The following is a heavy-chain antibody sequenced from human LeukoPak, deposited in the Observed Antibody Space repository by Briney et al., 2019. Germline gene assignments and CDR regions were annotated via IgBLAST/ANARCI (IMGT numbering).Heavy chain of an antibody. Sequence: GASVTVSCKASGYTFTGYYMHWVRQAPGQGLEWMGRINPNSGGTNYAQKFQGRVTMTRDTSISTAYMELSRLRSDDTAVYYCARGGVRYSYGLDAFDIWGQGTMVTVSS. CDR2: INPNSGGT. V-gene: IGHV1-2*06. CDR3: ARGGVRYSYGLDAFDI. J-gene: IGHJ3*02. CDR1: GYTFTGYY. D-gene: IGHD5-18*01.